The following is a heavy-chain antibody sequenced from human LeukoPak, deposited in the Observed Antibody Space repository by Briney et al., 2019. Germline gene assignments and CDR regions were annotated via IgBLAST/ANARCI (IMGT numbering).Heavy chain of an antibody. CDR1: GFTFSTYA. CDR3: AKDRRNWGSRVDY. D-gene: IGHD7-27*01. CDR2: ISGSGGST. J-gene: IGHJ4*02. V-gene: IGHV3-23*01. Sequence: TGGPLRPSCAASGFTFSTYAMSWVRQAPGKGLEWVSAISGSGGSTYYADSVKGRFTISRDNSKNTLYLQINSLRAEDTAIYYCAKDRRNWGSRVDYWGQGTLVTVSS.